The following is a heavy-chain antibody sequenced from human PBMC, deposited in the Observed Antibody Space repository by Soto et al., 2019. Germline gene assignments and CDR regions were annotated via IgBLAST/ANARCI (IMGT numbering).Heavy chain of an antibody. Sequence: QVQLQESGPGLVKPSGTLSLTCAVSNGSITSGNWWSWVRQPPGKGLEWIGDIYQTGSTNYNPSLRSLVFISVDKSKNNFSLSLSSVTAADTAVYFCARVWGALAPIAGWFGPWGRGILVTVSS. CDR1: NGSITSGNW. J-gene: IGHJ5*02. CDR3: ARVWGALAPIAGWFGP. D-gene: IGHD3-16*01. V-gene: IGHV4-4*02. CDR2: IYQTGST.